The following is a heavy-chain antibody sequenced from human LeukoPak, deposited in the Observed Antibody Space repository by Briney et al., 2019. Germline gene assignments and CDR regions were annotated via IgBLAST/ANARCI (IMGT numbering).Heavy chain of an antibody. CDR2: TNPSGGRV. CDR3: ARESAMVRDFDY. CDR1: GYNFTRYY. Sequence: SVKDSCKASGYNFTRYYIHWVRQPPGQELEWMGITNPSGGRVTYEQKFQVRVTMTWDTSTRTVYMELSSLRADDSSVYYCARESAMVRDFDYWGQGTLVTVSS. D-gene: IGHD5-18*01. J-gene: IGHJ4*02. V-gene: IGHV1-46*01.